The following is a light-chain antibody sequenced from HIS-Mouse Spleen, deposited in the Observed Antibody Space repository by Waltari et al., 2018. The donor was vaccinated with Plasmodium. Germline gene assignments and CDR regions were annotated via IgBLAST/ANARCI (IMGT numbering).Light chain of an antibody. CDR1: QSVSSN. CDR3: QQYNNWSFT. J-gene: IGKJ3*01. V-gene: IGKV3-15*01. CDR2: GAS. Sequence: EIVMTQSPATLSVSPGERATLSCRASQSVSSNLAGYQQKPGQAPRLLIYGASTRATGIPARFSGSGSGTEFTLTISSLQSEDFAVYYCQQYNNWSFTFGPGTKVDI.